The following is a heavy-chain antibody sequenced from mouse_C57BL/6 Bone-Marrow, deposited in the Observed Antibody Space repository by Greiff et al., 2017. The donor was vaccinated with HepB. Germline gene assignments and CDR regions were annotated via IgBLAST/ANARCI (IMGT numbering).Heavy chain of an antibody. V-gene: IGHV5-4*01. D-gene: IGHD1-1*02. CDR1: GFTFSSYA. CDR2: ISDGGSYT. Sequence: EVQLVESGGGLVKPGGSLKLSCAASGFTFSSYAMSWVRQTPEKRLEWVATISDGGSYTYYPDNVKGRFTTSRDNAKNNLYLQMSHLKSEDTAMYYCARDRGTMVPAWFAYWGQGTLVTVSA. CDR3: ARDRGTMVPAWFAY. J-gene: IGHJ3*01.